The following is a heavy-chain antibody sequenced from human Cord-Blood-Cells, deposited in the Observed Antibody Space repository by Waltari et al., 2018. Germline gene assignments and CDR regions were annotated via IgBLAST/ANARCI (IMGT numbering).Heavy chain of an antibody. D-gene: IGHD6-19*01. V-gene: IGHV4-34*01. CDR3: ARDIAVAGTGD. CDR1: GGSFSGYY. J-gene: IGHJ4*02. CDR2: INHSGST. Sequence: QVQLQQWGAGLLKPSETLSLTSAVYGGSFSGYYWLWIRQPPGKGLEWIGDINHSGSTNYNPSLKSRVTISVDTSKNQFSLKLSSVTAADTAVYYCARDIAVAGTGDWGQGTLVTVSS.